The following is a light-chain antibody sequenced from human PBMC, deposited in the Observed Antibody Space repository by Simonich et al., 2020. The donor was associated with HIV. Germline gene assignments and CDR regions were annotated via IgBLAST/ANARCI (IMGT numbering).Light chain of an antibody. J-gene: IGKJ4*01. CDR2: WAS. CDR1: KSVLYSSNNKNY. CDR3: HQYNNWPT. V-gene: IGKV4-1*01. Sequence: DIVMTQSPDSLAVYLGERATISCKSSKSVLYSSNNKNYLAWYQQKPGQPPKLLLYWASTRESGVPDRFSGSGSGTDFTLTISSLQAEDVAVYYCHQYNNWPTFGGGTRVEI.